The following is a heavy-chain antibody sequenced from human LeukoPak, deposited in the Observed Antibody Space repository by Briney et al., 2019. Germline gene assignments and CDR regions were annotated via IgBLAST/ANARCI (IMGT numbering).Heavy chain of an antibody. J-gene: IGHJ4*02. CDR3: AKEQDTAMAIDY. CDR2: IRYEGSNK. V-gene: IGHV3-30*02. D-gene: IGHD5-18*01. Sequence: PGGSLRLSCAASGFTFSSYGMHWVRQAPGKGLEWVAFIRYEGSNKYYADSVKGRFTTSRDNSKNTLYLQMNSLRAEDTAVYYCAKEQDTAMAIDYWGQGTLVTVSS. CDR1: GFTFSSYG.